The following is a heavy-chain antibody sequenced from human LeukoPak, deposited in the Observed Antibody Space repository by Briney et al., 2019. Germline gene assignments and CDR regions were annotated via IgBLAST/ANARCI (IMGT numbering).Heavy chain of an antibody. Sequence: GGSLRLSCAASGFTFSSYGMHWVRQAPGKGLEWGAFIRYDGSNKYYADSVKGRFTISRDNSKNTLYLQMNSLRAEDTAVYYCAKGRAGMVRGVCDYWGQGTLVTVSS. V-gene: IGHV3-30*02. CDR1: GFTFSSYG. D-gene: IGHD3-10*01. CDR3: AKGRAGMVRGVCDY. CDR2: IRYDGSNK. J-gene: IGHJ4*02.